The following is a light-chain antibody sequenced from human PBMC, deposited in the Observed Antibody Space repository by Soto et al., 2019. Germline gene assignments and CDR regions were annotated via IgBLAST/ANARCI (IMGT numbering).Light chain of an antibody. CDR3: SSYMSGSARVG. Sequence: QSALTQPASVSGSPGQSITISCTGTSSDVGGYNYVSWYQQQPGKAPKLMMFGVSDRPSGVSSRFSGSKSGNTASLTISGLQAEDVADDYCSSYMSGSARVGFGGGTQLTVL. J-gene: IGLJ2*01. CDR2: GVS. CDR1: SSDVGGYNY. V-gene: IGLV2-14*03.